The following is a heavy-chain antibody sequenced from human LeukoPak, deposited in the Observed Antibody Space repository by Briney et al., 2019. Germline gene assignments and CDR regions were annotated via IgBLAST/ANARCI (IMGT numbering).Heavy chain of an antibody. CDR1: GLTVTNNY. CDR3: TYGDYPLTY. CDR2: IYSNGDT. V-gene: IGHV3-66*01. J-gene: IGHJ4*02. Sequence: GESLRLSCAASGLTVTNNYWNWVRQPPGKGPEWISLIYSNGDTRYADSVKGRFTFSRDNSKNTLYLQMNSLRAEDTAVYYCTYGDYPLTYWGQGTLVSVSS. D-gene: IGHD4-17*01.